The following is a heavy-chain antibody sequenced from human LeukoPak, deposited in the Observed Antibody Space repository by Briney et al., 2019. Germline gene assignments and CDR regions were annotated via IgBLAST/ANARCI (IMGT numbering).Heavy chain of an antibody. V-gene: IGHV3-33*01. CDR1: GFTFTTYG. Sequence: GGSLRLSCAASGFTFTTYGMHWVRQAPGKGLEWVALIWYDGSSEYYAESVKGRFTISRDCSKNTVYLQMNSLRAEDTAVYHCARDRLSSSQNNYFDYWGQGTLVTVSS. J-gene: IGHJ4*02. CDR3: ARDRLSSSQNNYFDY. D-gene: IGHD6-13*01. CDR2: IWYDGSSE.